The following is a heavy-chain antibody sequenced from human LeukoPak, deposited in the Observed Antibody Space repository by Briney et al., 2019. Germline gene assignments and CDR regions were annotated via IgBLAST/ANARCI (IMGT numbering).Heavy chain of an antibody. J-gene: IGHJ3*02. Sequence: GGSLSLSCAASGFTVSSNYMSWVRQPPGKGLEWVSVIYSGGSTYFADSVKGQFTISRDNSKNTLYLQMNSLRAEDTAVYYCAKVTYYYDSSGYRDDAFDIWGQGTMVTVSS. D-gene: IGHD3-22*01. CDR3: AKVTYYYDSSGYRDDAFDI. CDR1: GFTVSSNY. V-gene: IGHV3-53*01. CDR2: IYSGGST.